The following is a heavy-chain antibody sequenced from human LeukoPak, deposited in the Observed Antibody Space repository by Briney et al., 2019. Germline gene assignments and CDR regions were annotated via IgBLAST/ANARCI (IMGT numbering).Heavy chain of an antibody. CDR3: ARDPHLGYCSSTSCYGIFDY. V-gene: IGHV3-33*01. D-gene: IGHD2-2*01. CDR1: GFTLSSYG. Sequence: GGSLRLSCAASGFTLSSYGMHWVRQAPGKGLEWVAVIWYDGSNKYYADSVKGRFTISRDNSKNTLYLQMNSLRAEDTAVYYCARDPHLGYCSSTSCYGIFDYWGQGTPVTVSS. J-gene: IGHJ4*02. CDR2: IWYDGSNK.